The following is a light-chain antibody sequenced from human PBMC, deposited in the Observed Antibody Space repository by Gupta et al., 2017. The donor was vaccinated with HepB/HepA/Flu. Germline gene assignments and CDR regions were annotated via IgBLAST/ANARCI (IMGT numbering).Light chain of an antibody. CDR3: QQDSNSPYT. CDR1: QSISTW. J-gene: IGKJ2*01. CDR2: KAS. Sequence: DIQMTQSPSTLSASVGDRVTITCRASQSISTWLAWYQQKPGRAPKLLIFKASTLESGIPSRFSGSESGTEFTLTISSRQPDDFATYYCQQDSNSPYTFGQGTKLEIK. V-gene: IGKV1-5*03.